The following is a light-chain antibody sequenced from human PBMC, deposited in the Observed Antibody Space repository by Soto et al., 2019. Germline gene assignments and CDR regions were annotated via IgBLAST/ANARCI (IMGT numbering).Light chain of an antibody. CDR2: EVS. CDR3: SSYTSGSTPFV. Sequence: QSALTQPASVSGSPGQSITISCTGTSSDVGNYIYVSWYQQHPGKAPKLIIYEVSNRPSGVSNRFSASKSGNTASLTISGLQADDEADYYCSSYTSGSTPFVFGTGTKVTVL. J-gene: IGLJ1*01. V-gene: IGLV2-14*01. CDR1: SSDVGNYIY.